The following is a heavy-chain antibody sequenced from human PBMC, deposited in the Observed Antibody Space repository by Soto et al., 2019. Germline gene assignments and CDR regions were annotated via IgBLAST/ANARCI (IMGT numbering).Heavy chain of an antibody. D-gene: IGHD2-2*01. CDR1: GGTFSSYA. J-gene: IGHJ6*02. Sequence: SVKVSCKASGGTFSSYAISWVRQAPGQGLEWMGGIIPIFGTANYAQKFQGRVTITADESASTAYMELSSLRSEDTAVYYCARVRCSSTSCYHNYYGMDVWGQGTTVTVSS. CDR3: ARVRCSSTSCYHNYYGMDV. CDR2: IIPIFGTA. V-gene: IGHV1-69*13.